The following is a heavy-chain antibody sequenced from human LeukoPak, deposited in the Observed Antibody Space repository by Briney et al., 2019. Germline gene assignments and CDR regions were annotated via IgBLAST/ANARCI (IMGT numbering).Heavy chain of an antibody. D-gene: IGHD2-8*01. Sequence: GGSLRLSCAASGFTFSSYWMSWVRQAPGKGLEWVANIKQDGSEKYYVDSVKGRFTISRDNAKNSLYLQMNSLRAEDTAVYYCARDLGCTNGVCYTPHLKPAYFDYWGQGTLVTVSS. V-gene: IGHV3-7*01. J-gene: IGHJ4*02. CDR3: ARDLGCTNGVCYTPHLKPAYFDY. CDR1: GFTFSSYW. CDR2: IKQDGSEK.